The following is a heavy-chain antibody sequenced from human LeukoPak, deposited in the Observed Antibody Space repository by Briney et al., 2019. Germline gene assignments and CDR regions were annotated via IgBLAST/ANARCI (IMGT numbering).Heavy chain of an antibody. CDR1: GDSVSSNSAA. V-gene: IGHV6-1*01. CDR3: ASYYDILTGSYPWAFDI. J-gene: IGHJ3*02. CDR2: TYYRSKWYN. D-gene: IGHD3-9*01. Sequence: SQTLSLTCSISGDSVSSNSAAWNWIRQSPSRGLEWLGRTYYRSKWYNDYAVSVKGRITINPDTSKNQFSLQLNSVTPEDTAVYYCASYYDILTGSYPWAFDIWGQGTMVTVSS.